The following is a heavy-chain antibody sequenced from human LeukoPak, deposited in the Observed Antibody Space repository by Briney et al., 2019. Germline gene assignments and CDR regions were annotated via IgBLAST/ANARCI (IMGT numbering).Heavy chain of an antibody. CDR1: GYTFTSYD. CDR2: MNPNSGNT. Sequence: ASVKVSCKASGYTFTSYDINWVRQATGQGLEWMGWMNPNSGNTGYAQKFQGRVTMTRNTSISTAYMELSSLRSEDTAVYYCARDAGYCSSTSCQDDAFDIWGQGTMVTVSS. D-gene: IGHD2-2*01. J-gene: IGHJ3*02. V-gene: IGHV1-8*01. CDR3: ARDAGYCSSTSCQDDAFDI.